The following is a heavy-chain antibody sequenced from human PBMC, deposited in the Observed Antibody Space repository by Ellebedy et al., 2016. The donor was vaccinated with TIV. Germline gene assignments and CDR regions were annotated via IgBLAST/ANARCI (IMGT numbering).Heavy chain of an antibody. CDR3: ATARNYDSSGYYRFDY. V-gene: IGHV1-24*01. CDR2: FDPEDGET. D-gene: IGHD3-22*01. Sequence: AASVKVSCKVSGYSLIELSMHWVRQAPGKGLEWMGGFDPEDGETIYAQKFQGRVTMTEDTSIDTAYMELSSLRSEDTAVYYCATARNYDSSGYYRFDYWGQGTLVTVSS. CDR1: GYSLIELS. J-gene: IGHJ4*02.